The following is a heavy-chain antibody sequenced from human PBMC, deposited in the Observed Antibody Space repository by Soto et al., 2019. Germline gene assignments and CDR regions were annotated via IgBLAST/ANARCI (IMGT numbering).Heavy chain of an antibody. D-gene: IGHD5-12*01. Sequence: EVQLVESGGGLVQPGGSLRLSCAASGFTFSSYAMHWVRQAPGKGLEYVSAISSNGGSTYYANSVKGRFTISRDNSKNTLYLQMRSLRAEDMAVYYCARRDGYNADYWGQGTLVTVSS. CDR2: ISSNGGST. V-gene: IGHV3-64*01. J-gene: IGHJ4*02. CDR1: GFTFSSYA. CDR3: ARRDGYNADY.